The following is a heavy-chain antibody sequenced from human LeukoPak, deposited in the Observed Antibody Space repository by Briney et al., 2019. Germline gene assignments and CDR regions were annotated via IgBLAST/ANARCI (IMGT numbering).Heavy chain of an antibody. D-gene: IGHD5-24*01. Sequence: GGSLRLSCAASGFTFSSYSMNCVRQAPGEGLEWGSSISSSSSYIYYADSVKGRFTISRDNAKNSLYLQMNSLRAEDTAVYYCARGDGYNFDYWGQGTLVTVSS. CDR1: GFTFSSYS. CDR3: ARGDGYNFDY. J-gene: IGHJ4*02. CDR2: ISSSSSYI. V-gene: IGHV3-21*01.